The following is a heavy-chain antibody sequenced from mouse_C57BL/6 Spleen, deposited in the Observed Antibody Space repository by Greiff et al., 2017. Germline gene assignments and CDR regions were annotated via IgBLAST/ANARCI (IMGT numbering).Heavy chain of an antibody. V-gene: IGHV1-15*01. J-gene: IGHJ4*01. Sequence: VKLQESGAELVRPGASVTLSCKASGYTFTDYEMHWVQQTPVHGLEWIGAIDPETGGTAYNQKFKGKAILTADKSSSTAYMELRSLTSEDSAVYYCTRSLITTVVARMDYWGQGTSVTVSS. CDR3: TRSLITTVVARMDY. CDR2: IDPETGGT. D-gene: IGHD1-1*01. CDR1: GYTFTDYE.